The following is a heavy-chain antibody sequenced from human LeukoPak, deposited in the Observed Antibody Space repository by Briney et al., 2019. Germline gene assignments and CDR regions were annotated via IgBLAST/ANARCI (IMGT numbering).Heavy chain of an antibody. D-gene: IGHD1-1*01. V-gene: IGHV3-23*01. CDR2: ISGSGGRT. CDR1: GFIFSSYG. CDR3: ARTTEGGYIGYFYYYYMDV. Sequence: GGSLRLSCGASGFIFSSYGMSWVRQAPGKGLEWVSAISGSGGRTYYADSVKGRFTISRDNSKNTLYLQMNSLRAEDTAVYYCARTTEGGYIGYFYYYYMDVWGKGTTVTISS. J-gene: IGHJ6*03.